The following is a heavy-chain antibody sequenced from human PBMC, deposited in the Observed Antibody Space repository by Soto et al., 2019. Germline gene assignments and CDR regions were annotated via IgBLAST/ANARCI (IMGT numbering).Heavy chain of an antibody. D-gene: IGHD2-15*01. CDR1: GYTLTELS. J-gene: IGHJ5*02. V-gene: IGHV1-24*01. Sequence: ASVKVSCKVSGYTLTELSMHWVRQAPGKGLEWMGGFDPEDGETIYAQKFQGGVTITADESTSTAYMELSSLRSEDTAVYYCARTRTKGYCSGGSCYPLGWFDPWGQGTLVTVSS. CDR3: ARTRTKGYCSGGSCYPLGWFDP. CDR2: FDPEDGET.